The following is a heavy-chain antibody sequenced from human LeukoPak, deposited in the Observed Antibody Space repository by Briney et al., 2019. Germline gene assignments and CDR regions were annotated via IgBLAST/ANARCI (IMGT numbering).Heavy chain of an antibody. V-gene: IGHV4-39*01. Sequence: PSETLSLTCTVPGGSISSSSFYWGWIRQPPGRGLEWIGSIYYSGSTSYNPSLKSRVTISVDTSKNQFSLKLSSVTAADTAVYYCARLPTITFFDYWGQGTLVTVSS. CDR1: GGSISSSSFY. CDR3: ARLPTITFFDY. D-gene: IGHD5-12*01. CDR2: IYYSGST. J-gene: IGHJ4*02.